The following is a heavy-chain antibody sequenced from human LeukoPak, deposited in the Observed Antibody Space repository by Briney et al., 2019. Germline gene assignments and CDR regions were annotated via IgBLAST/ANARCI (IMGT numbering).Heavy chain of an antibody. V-gene: IGHV3-23*01. CDR2: ISGSAHKI. J-gene: IGHJ4*02. CDR1: GFTFSNYA. CDR3: AGRLTGYSSGYVH. Sequence: GGSLRLSCVASGFTFSNYAMSWVRQAPEKGLDWVSVISGSAHKIRYADSVKGRFTISRDNSENIVYLQMNNLRVEDTAVYYCAGRLTGYSSGYVHWGQGTLVTVSS. D-gene: IGHD5-18*01.